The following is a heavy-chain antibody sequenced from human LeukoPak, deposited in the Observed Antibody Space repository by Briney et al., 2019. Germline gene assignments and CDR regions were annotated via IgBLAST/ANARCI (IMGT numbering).Heavy chain of an antibody. CDR1: GFTVSSNY. CDR2: IYSGGST. J-gene: IGHJ4*02. D-gene: IGHD5-18*01. V-gene: IGHV3-53*01. Sequence: PGGSLRLSCAASGFTVSSNYMSWVRQAPGKGLEWVSVIYSGGSTYYADSVKGRFTISRDNSKNTLYLQMNSLRAEDTAVYYCAKDQKYSLDYFDYWGQGTLVTVSS. CDR3: AKDQKYSLDYFDY.